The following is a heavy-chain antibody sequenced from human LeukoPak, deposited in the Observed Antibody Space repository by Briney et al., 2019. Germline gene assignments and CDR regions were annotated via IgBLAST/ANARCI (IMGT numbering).Heavy chain of an antibody. V-gene: IGHV4-39*01. CDR1: GGSISRRGSF. D-gene: IGHD1-14*01. CDR3: ARAREPILYAYFFDY. J-gene: IGHJ4*02. Sequence: SETLSLTCSVSGGSISRRGSFWGWLRQTPGTRLEWIASISYNGGTYYNPSFKTRVTISADMSADQFSLRLYSVTAADTAVYYCARAREPILYAYFFDYWGQGTLVTVSS. CDR2: ISYNGGT.